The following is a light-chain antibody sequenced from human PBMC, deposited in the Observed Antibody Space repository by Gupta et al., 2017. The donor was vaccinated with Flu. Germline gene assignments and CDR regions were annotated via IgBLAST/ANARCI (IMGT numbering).Light chain of an antibody. V-gene: IGKV3-20*01. CDR2: GAS. CDR3: QQYGTSPLT. Sequence: EIVLTQSPSTLSLSPGERATLSCRASQSVSSSDLAWYQQKPGQAPRLLIYGASSMATGIPDRFSGGGSGTDFTLTINRLEPEDFAVYYCQQYGTSPLTFGGGTKVEIK. J-gene: IGKJ4*01. CDR1: QSVSSSD.